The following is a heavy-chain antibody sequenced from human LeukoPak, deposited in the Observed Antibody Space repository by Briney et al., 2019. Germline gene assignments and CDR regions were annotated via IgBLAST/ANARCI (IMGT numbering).Heavy chain of an antibody. D-gene: IGHD2-2*01. CDR2: ISGSGDTT. J-gene: IGHJ4*02. Sequence: GGSLRLSCAASGFTFSSYGMHWVRQAPGKGLEWVSSISGSGDTTYYTGSVKGRFTISRDNSKNALYLQMSSLRAEDTAVYYCAKSQRNDQQVVQRIDYWGQGTLVTVSS. CDR1: GFTFSSYG. CDR3: AKSQRNDQQVVQRIDY. V-gene: IGHV3-23*01.